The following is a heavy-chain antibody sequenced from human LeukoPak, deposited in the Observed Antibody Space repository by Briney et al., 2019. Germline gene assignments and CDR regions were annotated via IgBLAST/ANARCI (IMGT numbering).Heavy chain of an antibody. D-gene: IGHD3-3*01. CDR1: GFTFSSYA. V-gene: IGHV3-23*01. CDR2: ISGSGGST. J-gene: IGHJ4*02. Sequence: PGGSLRLSCAASGFTFSSYAMSWVRQAPGKGLAWVSAISGSGGSTYYADSVKGRFTISRDNSKNTLYLQMNSLRAEDTAVYYRAKVKYDFWSGYYPGPIYFDYWGQGTLVTVSS. CDR3: AKVKYDFWSGYYPGPIYFDY.